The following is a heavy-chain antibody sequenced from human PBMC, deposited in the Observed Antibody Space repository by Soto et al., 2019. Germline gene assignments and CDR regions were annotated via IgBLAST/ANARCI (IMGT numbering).Heavy chain of an antibody. Sequence: SETLSLTCAVYGGSFSGYYWSWIRQPPGKGLEWIGEINHSGSTNYNPSLKSRVTISVDTSKNQFSLKLSSVTAADTAVYYCARGVLRFLMVRWFDPWGQGTLVTVSS. D-gene: IGHD3-3*01. CDR3: ARGVLRFLMVRWFDP. CDR2: INHSGST. J-gene: IGHJ5*02. CDR1: GGSFSGYY. V-gene: IGHV4-34*01.